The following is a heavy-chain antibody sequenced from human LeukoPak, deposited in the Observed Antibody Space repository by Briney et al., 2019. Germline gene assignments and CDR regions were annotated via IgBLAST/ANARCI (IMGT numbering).Heavy chain of an antibody. CDR2: IRNDGSDK. Sequence: GGSLRLSCATAGLTFSNHGMHWVRQAPGKGLEWVTFIRNDGSDKYYADSMKGRFTISRDNSKNTLYLQMNTLRAEDTAVYYCAKDKGVVAFDIWGQGTMVTVSS. J-gene: IGHJ3*02. CDR3: AKDKGVVAFDI. V-gene: IGHV3-30*02. CDR1: GLTFSNHG. D-gene: IGHD2-15*01.